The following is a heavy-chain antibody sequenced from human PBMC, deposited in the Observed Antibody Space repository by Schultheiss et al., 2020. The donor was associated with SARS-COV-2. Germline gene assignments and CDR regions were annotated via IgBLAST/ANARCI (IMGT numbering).Heavy chain of an antibody. CDR3: IRDLSYSSGWYYGYYYYGMDV. J-gene: IGHJ6*02. D-gene: IGHD6-19*01. Sequence: GGSLRLSCTASGFIFGDYGMSWFRQAPGKGLEWVGFIRSKAYGGTTEYAASVKGRFTISRDDSKSIAYLQMNSLKTEDTAVYYCIRDLSYSSGWYYGYYYYGMDVWGQGTTVTVSS. CDR1: GFIFGDYG. CDR2: IRSKAYGGTT. V-gene: IGHV3-49*03.